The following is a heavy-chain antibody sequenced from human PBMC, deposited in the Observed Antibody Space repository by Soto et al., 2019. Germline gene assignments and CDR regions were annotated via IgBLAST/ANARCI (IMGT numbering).Heavy chain of an antibody. D-gene: IGHD3-3*01. CDR3: AKTPLSRITIFGVVTTNWFDP. V-gene: IGHV3-23*01. CDR2: ISGSGGST. Sequence: GGSLRLSCAASGFTFSSYAMSWVRQAPGKGLEWVSAISGSGGSTYYADSVKGRFTISRDNSKNTLYLQMNSLRAEDTAVYYCAKTPLSRITIFGVVTTNWFDPWGQGTLVTVSS. J-gene: IGHJ5*02. CDR1: GFTFSSYA.